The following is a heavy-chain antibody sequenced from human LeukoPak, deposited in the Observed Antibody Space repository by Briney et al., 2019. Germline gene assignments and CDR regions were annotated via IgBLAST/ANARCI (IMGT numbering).Heavy chain of an antibody. V-gene: IGHV4-34*01. Sequence: SETLSLTCAGYGGSFSDYYWSWIRQPPGKGLEWIGEINHSGSTNYNPSLKSRVTISVDTSKNQFSLKLTSVTAADTAVYYCATNTRYFDWLPDYWGQGTVVTVSS. J-gene: IGHJ4*02. D-gene: IGHD3-9*01. CDR3: ATNTRYFDWLPDY. CDR1: GGSFSDYY. CDR2: INHSGST.